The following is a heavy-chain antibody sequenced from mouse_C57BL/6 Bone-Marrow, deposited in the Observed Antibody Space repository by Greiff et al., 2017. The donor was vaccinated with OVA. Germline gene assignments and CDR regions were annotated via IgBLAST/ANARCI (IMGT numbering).Heavy chain of an antibody. CDR2: IYPGGGYT. V-gene: IGHV1-63*01. Sequence: VKLQESGAELVRPGTSVKMSCKASGYTFTNYWIGWAKQRPGHGLEWIGDIYPGGGYTNYNEKFKGKATLTADKSSSTAYMQFSSLTSEDSAIYYCARGVTYYFDYWGQGTTLTVSS. J-gene: IGHJ2*01. CDR1: GYTFTNYW. D-gene: IGHD2-2*01. CDR3: ARGVTYYFDY.